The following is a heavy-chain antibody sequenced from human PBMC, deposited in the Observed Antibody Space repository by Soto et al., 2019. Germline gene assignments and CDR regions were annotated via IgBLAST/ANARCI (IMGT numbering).Heavy chain of an antibody. Sequence: QVQLVQSGAEVKKPGASVKVSCKASGYTFTTYAMHWVRQAPGQRLEWMGWIHAGNDNTRYSQKFQGRVTRTSDTSASTAYMEISSLRSEDTAVYYCARETLIRGITGFSFWGQGTLVTVSS. D-gene: IGHD3-10*01. CDR3: ARETLIRGITGFSF. CDR1: GYTFTTYA. J-gene: IGHJ4*02. CDR2: IHAGNDNT. V-gene: IGHV1-3*01.